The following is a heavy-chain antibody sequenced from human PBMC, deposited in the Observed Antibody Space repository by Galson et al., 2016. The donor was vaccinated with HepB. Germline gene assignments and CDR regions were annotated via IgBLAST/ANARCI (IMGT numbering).Heavy chain of an antibody. Sequence: SETLSLTCTVSGGPISSSYWSWIRQPPGKRLEWLGYIYYTGSTNYTPSLKSRVTISVDTSKKRFSLKLSSVTAADSAVYYCARGDSYYIDYWGQGTLVTVSS. CDR3: ARGDSYYIDY. V-gene: IGHV4-59*01. CDR1: GGPISSSY. CDR2: IYYTGST. J-gene: IGHJ4*02. D-gene: IGHD2-21*01.